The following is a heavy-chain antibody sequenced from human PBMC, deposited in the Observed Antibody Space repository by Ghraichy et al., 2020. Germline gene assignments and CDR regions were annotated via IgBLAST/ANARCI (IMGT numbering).Heavy chain of an antibody. CDR3: ARAQITLFGVVVYNYGMDV. D-gene: IGHD3-3*01. J-gene: IGHJ6*02. V-gene: IGHV4-59*08. CDR2: IFYSGST. Sequence: SETLSLTCTVSGDPITGDYWSWVRQPPGKGLEWIGHIFYSGSTNYNPSFKSRVTISLDTSKKQFSLELRSVTAAYTAVYYCARAQITLFGVVVYNYGMDVWGQGTTVTVSS. CDR1: GDPITGDY.